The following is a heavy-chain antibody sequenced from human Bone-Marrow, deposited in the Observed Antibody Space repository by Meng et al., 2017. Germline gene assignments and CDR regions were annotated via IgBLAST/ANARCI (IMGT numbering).Heavy chain of an antibody. CDR3: ARSTGRSGGSGRVC. CDR1: GFTFSSYA. CDR2: ISYDGSNK. V-gene: IGHV3-30*04. J-gene: IGHJ4*02. D-gene: IGHD3-10*01. Sequence: GGSLRLSCAASGFTFSSYAMHWVRQAPGKGLEWVAVISYDGSNKYYADSVKGRFTISTDNSKNTLYLQMTSLTAEDTAVYYCARSTGRSGGSGRVCWGQGTLVTVSS.